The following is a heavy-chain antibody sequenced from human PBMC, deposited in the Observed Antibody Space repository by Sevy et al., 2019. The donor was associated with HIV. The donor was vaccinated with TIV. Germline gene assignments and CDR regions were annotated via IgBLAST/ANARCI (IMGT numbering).Heavy chain of an antibody. D-gene: IGHD4-17*01. CDR3: AREDMDYGGNYPSDY. CDR2: ISAYNGNT. V-gene: IGHV1-18*04. J-gene: IGHJ4*02. Sequence: ASVKVSCKASGYTFTSYGISWVRQAPGQGLEWMGWISAYNGNTNYAQKLQGRVTMTTDTSTSTAYMELRSLGSDDTAVYYCAREDMDYGGNYPSDYWGQGTLVTVSS. CDR1: GYTFTSYG.